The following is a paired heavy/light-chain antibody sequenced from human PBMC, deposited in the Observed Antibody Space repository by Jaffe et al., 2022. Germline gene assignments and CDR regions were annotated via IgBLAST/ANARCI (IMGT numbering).Heavy chain of an antibody. D-gene: IGHD5-12*01. J-gene: IGHJ4*02. V-gene: IGHV4-39*01. CDR1: GGSISTSSYY. CDR3: ARRTIVATIDY. CDR2: IYYSGTT. Sequence: QLQLQESGPGLVKPSETLSLTCTVSGGSISTSSYYWAWIRQPPGKGLEWIGSIYYSGTTFYNPSLKSRLTISVDTSRNQFSLKLTSVTAADTAVYYCARRTIVATIDYWGQGILVTVSS.
Light chain of an antibody. CDR3: QQYSTWPL. J-gene: IGKJ4*01. CDR2: GAS. Sequence: EIVMTQSPATLSVSPGERVTLSCRASQSVGNKLAWYQQKLGQAPRLLIYGASTRATGIPARFSGSGSGTEFTLTISSLHSEDFAVYYCQQYSTWPLFGGGTKVEIK. CDR1: QSVGNK. V-gene: IGKV3-15*01.